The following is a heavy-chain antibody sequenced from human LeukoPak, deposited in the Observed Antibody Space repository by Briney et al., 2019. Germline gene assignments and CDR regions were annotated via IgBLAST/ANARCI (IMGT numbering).Heavy chain of an antibody. Sequence: SETLSLTCTASGGSISSGSYYWRWIRQPAGKGLEWTGHIYTSGSTNYNPSLNSRVTISLDTSKNQFSLKLSSVTAADTAVYYCAREGDYYDTSGTLDYWGQGTLVTVSA. J-gene: IGHJ4*02. CDR3: AREGDYYDTSGTLDY. D-gene: IGHD3-22*01. CDR1: GGSISSGSYY. CDR2: IYTSGST. V-gene: IGHV4-61*09.